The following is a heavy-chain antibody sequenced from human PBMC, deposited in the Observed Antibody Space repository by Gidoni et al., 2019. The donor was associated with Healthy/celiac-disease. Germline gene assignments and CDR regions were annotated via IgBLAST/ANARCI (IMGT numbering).Heavy chain of an antibody. V-gene: IGHV1-24*01. J-gene: IGHJ3*02. D-gene: IGHD1-26*01. CDR1: GYTLAELS. Sequence: QVQLVQSGAEVKKPGASVKVSCEVSGYTLAELSMHWVRQAPGKGLEWMGGFDPEDGETIYAQKFRGRVTMTEDTSTDTAYMELSSLRSEDTAVYYCATTKEWELLPEGRDVDAFDIWGQGTMVTVSS. CDR2: FDPEDGET. CDR3: ATTKEWELLPEGRDVDAFDI.